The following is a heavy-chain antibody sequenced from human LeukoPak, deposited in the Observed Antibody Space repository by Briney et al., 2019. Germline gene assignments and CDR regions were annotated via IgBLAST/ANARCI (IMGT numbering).Heavy chain of an antibody. CDR1: GFTFSSYA. CDR2: ISYDGSNK. V-gene: IGHV3-30-3*01. Sequence: GGSLRLSCAASGFTFSSYAMHWVRQAPGKGLEWVAVISYDGSNKYYADSVKGRFTISRDNSKNTLYLQMNSLRAEDTAVYYCAKEGRHTYSSSWYSDYWGQGTLVTVSS. CDR3: AKEGRHTYSSSWYSDY. J-gene: IGHJ4*02. D-gene: IGHD6-13*01.